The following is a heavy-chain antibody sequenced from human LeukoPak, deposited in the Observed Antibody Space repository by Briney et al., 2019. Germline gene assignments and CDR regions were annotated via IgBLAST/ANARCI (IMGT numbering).Heavy chain of an antibody. Sequence: ASVKVSCKASGYTFTSYDISWVRQAPGQGLEWMGWISAYNGNTNYAQKLQGRVTMTTDTSTSTAYMELRSLRSDDTAVYYCARDRPSIMITFAGFDYWGQGTLVTVSS. CDR3: ARDRPSIMITFAGFDY. CDR1: GYTFTSYD. CDR2: ISAYNGNT. D-gene: IGHD3-16*01. J-gene: IGHJ4*02. V-gene: IGHV1-18*01.